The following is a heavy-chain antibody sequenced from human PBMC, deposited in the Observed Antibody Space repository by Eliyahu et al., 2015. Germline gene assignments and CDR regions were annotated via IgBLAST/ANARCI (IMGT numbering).Heavy chain of an antibody. D-gene: IGHD3-16*01. J-gene: IGHJ3*02. Sequence: QMQLVQSGPEVKKPGTSXKVSCKASGFTFTSSXVQWVRQARGQRLEWIGWIVVGSGNTNYAQKFQERVTITRDMSTSTAYMELSSLRSEDTAVYYCAAPGDRGDHDAFDIWGQGTMVTVSS. CDR3: AAPGDRGDHDAFDI. V-gene: IGHV1-58*01. CDR2: IVVGSGNT. CDR1: GFTFTSSX.